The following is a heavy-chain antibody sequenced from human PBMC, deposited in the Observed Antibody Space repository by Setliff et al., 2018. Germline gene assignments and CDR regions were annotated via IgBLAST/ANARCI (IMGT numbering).Heavy chain of an antibody. Sequence: PSETLSLTCAVYGGSFSTYYWSWIRQPPGKGLEWIGEINHSGSTNYNPSLRSRVTISVDTSKNQFSLILRSVTAADTAVYYCARGRMRGSCSGPSCTYDPFDIWGQGTPVTVSS. CDR1: GGSFSTYY. J-gene: IGHJ3*02. CDR3: ARGRMRGSCSGPSCTYDPFDI. D-gene: IGHD2-2*01. CDR2: INHSGST. V-gene: IGHV4-34*01.